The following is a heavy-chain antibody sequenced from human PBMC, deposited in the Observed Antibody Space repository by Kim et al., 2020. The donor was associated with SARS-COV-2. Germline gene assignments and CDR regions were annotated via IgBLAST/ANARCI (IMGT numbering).Heavy chain of an antibody. Sequence: FDDSMTGRFILSTENYKNALYLQMNSLRAEDTAVYYCARGGGAVPSYFDYWGQGTLVTVSS. J-gene: IGHJ4*02. CDR3: ARGGGAVPSYFDY. V-gene: IGHV3-33*01. D-gene: IGHD3-16*01.